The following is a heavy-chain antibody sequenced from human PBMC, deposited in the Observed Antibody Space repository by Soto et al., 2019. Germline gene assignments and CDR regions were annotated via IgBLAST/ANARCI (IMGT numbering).Heavy chain of an antibody. CDR1: GFTFSSYS. CDR3: ATDRPSVMTTVTRTYYYYYGMDV. CDR2: ISSSSSTI. V-gene: IGHV3-48*02. D-gene: IGHD4-17*01. J-gene: IGHJ6*02. Sequence: GGSLRLSCAASGFTFSSYSMNWVRQAPGKGLEWVSYISSSSSTIYYADSVKGRFTISRDNAKNSLYLQMNSLRDEDTAVYYCATDRPSVMTTVTRTYYYYYGMDVWGQGTTVTVSS.